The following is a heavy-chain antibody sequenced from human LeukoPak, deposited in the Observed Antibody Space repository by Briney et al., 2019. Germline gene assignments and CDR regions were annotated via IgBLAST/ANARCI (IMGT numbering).Heavy chain of an antibody. CDR2: MNPSSGNT. Sequence: ASVKVSCKASGYTFTSYDINWVRQATGQGLEWLGWMNPSSGNTGYAQKFQGRVTMTTDTSTSTAYMELRSLRSDDTAVYYCARGHRIAAAGTGDYWGQGTLVTVSS. CDR3: ARGHRIAAAGTGDY. D-gene: IGHD6-13*01. V-gene: IGHV1-8*01. J-gene: IGHJ4*02. CDR1: GYTFTSYD.